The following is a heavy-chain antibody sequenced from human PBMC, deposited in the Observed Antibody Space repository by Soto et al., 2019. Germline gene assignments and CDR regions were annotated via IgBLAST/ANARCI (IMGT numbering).Heavy chain of an antibody. CDR2: IYWDDDK. Sequence: QITLNESGPTVVKPAETLTLTCTFSGFSLTTSGVGVGWIRQSPGKAPEWLALIYWDDDKRYSASLKSRLTITTDTSKNPVVLTIASVDPADTATYYCAHRILRTVFGLVTTTAIYFDFWGQGTPVVVSS. V-gene: IGHV2-5*02. D-gene: IGHD3-3*01. CDR3: AHRILRTVFGLVTTTAIYFDF. J-gene: IGHJ4*02. CDR1: GFSLTTSGVG.